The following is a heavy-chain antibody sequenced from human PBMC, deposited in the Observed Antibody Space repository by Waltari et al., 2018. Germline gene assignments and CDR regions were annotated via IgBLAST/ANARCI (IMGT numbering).Heavy chain of an antibody. J-gene: IGHJ4*02. D-gene: IGHD1-26*01. CDR1: GYSISSGSY. V-gene: IGHV4-38-2*01. Sequence: QVQLQESGPGLVKPSETLSLTCAVSGYSISSGSYWAWIRQPPGKGLEWIGSIYHSGSTYYNPSLKSRVTISVDTSKNQFSLKLSSVTAADTAVYYCARLSGRHRGWYDYWGQGTLVTVSS. CDR3: ARLSGRHRGWYDY. CDR2: IYHSGST.